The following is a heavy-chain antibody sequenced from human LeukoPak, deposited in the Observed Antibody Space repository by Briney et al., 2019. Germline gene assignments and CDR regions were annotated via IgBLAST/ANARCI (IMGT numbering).Heavy chain of an antibody. CDR1: GGSISSYY. CDR2: IYYSGST. J-gene: IGHJ4*02. D-gene: IGHD3-10*01. V-gene: IGHV4-59*12. Sequence: SETLSLTCTVSGGSISSYYWSWIRQPPGKGLEWIGYIYYSGSTNYNPSLKSRVTISVDTSKNQFSLKLSSVTAADTAVYYCARAPTYYYGSGSELDYWGQGTLVTVSS. CDR3: ARAPTYYYGSGSELDY.